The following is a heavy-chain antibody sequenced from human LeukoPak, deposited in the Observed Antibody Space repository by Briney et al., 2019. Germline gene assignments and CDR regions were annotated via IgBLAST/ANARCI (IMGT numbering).Heavy chain of an antibody. CDR1: GFTFTSHD. V-gene: IGHV1-69*13. CDR2: IIPIFGTA. J-gene: IGHJ4*02. Sequence: SVKVSCKTSGFTFTSHDYNWVRQAPGQGLEWMGGIIPIFGTANYAQKFQGRVTITADESTSTAYMELSSLRSEDTAVYYCAIEEGATEPIDYWGQGTLVTVSS. CDR3: AIEEGATEPIDY. D-gene: IGHD1-14*01.